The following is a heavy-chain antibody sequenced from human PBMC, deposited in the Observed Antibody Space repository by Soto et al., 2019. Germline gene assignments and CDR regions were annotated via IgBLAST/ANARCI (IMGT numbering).Heavy chain of an antibody. CDR3: ARVGDGYKLDY. J-gene: IGHJ4*02. D-gene: IGHD5-12*01. Sequence: EVQLVESGGGLVQPGGSLRLSCAASGFTFSDHYMDWVRQAPGKGLEWVGRTRNKVNSYTTEYAASVKGRFTISRDDSKNSVYLQMNSLKTEDTAVYYCARVGDGYKLDYWGQGTLVTVSS. CDR1: GFTFSDHY. CDR2: TRNKVNSYTT. V-gene: IGHV3-72*01.